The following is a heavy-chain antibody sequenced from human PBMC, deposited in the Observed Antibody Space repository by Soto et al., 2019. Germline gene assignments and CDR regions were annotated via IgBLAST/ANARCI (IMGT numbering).Heavy chain of an antibody. Sequence: SEMLSLTYTVCGGYISSYYWSWIRQPPGKGLEWIGYIYYSGSTNYNPSLKSRVTISVDTSKNQFSLKLSSVTAADTAVYYCARNEVDSPPYCGGDCPAYYYYMDVWGKGTTVTVSS. CDR2: IYYSGST. D-gene: IGHD2-21*01. V-gene: IGHV4-59*08. CDR3: ARNEVDSPPYCGGDCPAYYYYMDV. CDR1: GGYISSYY. J-gene: IGHJ6*03.